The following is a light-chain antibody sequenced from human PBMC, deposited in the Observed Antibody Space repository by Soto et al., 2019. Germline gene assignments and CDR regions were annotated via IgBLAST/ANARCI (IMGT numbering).Light chain of an antibody. V-gene: IGLV2-23*01. CDR2: EGS. CDR1: SSDLGSYNL. Sequence: QSAVTQPASVSLSPGQSITVSCTGTSSDLGSYNLVSWYQQHPGKAPKLMIYEGSKRPSGVSNRFSASKSGNTASLTISGLQAEDEADYFCCSYAGRGPFYVFGSGTKSPS. CDR3: CSYAGRGPFYV. J-gene: IGLJ1*01.